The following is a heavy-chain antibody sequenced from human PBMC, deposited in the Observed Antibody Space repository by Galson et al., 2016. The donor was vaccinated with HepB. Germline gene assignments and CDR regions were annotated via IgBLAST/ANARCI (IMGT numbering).Heavy chain of an antibody. CDR1: GFSVSDNY. Sequence: SLRLSCAASGFSVSDNYMGWVRQAPGKGLEWVSLIYSSGSTDYADSVKGRSTVSRDNSKNIVYLQMSNLRAEDTALYYCVVGAATGWFDPWGQGTLVTVSS. D-gene: IGHD2-2*01. V-gene: IGHV3-53*01. CDR3: VVGAATGWFDP. CDR2: IYSSGST. J-gene: IGHJ5*02.